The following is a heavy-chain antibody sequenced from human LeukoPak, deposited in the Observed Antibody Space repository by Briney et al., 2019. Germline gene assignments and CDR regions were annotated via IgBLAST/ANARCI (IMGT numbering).Heavy chain of an antibody. CDR3: ARRWWQQLVVTLFDY. V-gene: IGHV3-7*01. Sequence: GFLRLSRAGSGFTLRRFWVGWVRQASGEGLEWGANIKQDGSEKYYVDSVKGRFTISRDNAKNSLYLQMNSLRAEDTAVYYCARRWWQQLVVTLFDYWGQGTLVTVSS. D-gene: IGHD6-13*01. CDR1: GFTLRRFW. CDR2: IKQDGSEK. J-gene: IGHJ4*02.